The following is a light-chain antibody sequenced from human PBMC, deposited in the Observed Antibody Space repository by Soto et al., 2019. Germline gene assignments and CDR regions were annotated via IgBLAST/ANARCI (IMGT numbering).Light chain of an antibody. CDR3: QQYGGSPFT. CDR1: QSVSVNS. J-gene: IGKJ3*01. CDR2: AAS. Sequence: EIVLTQSPGTLSLSPGERATLSCRASQSVSVNSLAWYQQKGGQAPRLLIYAASTRATGVPDRFSGSGSWTDFALTISGLETEDFAVYYCQQYGGSPFTFGPGTKVDIK. V-gene: IGKV3-20*01.